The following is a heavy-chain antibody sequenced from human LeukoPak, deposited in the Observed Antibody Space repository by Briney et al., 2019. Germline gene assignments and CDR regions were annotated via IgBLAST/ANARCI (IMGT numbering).Heavy chain of an antibody. CDR2: IGSSSSHI. V-gene: IGHV3-21*01. Sequence: GSLRLSCAASGFTFSYYSMNWVRQAPGKGLEWVSSIGSSSSHIYYADSVKGRFTISRDNSRNSLHLQMNSLRAEDTAVYYCARDQDSSSSGFDYWGQGTLVTVSS. D-gene: IGHD6-6*01. CDR3: ARDQDSSSSGFDY. CDR1: GFTFSYYS. J-gene: IGHJ4*02.